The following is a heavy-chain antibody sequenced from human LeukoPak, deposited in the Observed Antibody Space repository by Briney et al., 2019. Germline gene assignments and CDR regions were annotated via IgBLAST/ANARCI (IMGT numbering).Heavy chain of an antibody. CDR3: TTDLLAAVGLVSFFDF. CDR2: INTDGSIT. D-gene: IGHD6-13*01. J-gene: IGHJ4*02. CDR1: GFTFSDYW. Sequence: GGSLRLSCAASGFTFSDYWIHWVRQAPGKGLVWVSRINTDGSITNYADSVKGRFSISRDNAKNTLYLQMNSLKIEDTAVYYCTTDLLAAVGLVSFFDFWGQGALVTVSS. V-gene: IGHV3-74*01.